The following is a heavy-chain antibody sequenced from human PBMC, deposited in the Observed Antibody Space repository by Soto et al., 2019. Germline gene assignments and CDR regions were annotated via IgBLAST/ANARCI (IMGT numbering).Heavy chain of an antibody. J-gene: IGHJ4*02. CDR3: AKYVAPGTRAFDC. Sequence: EVQLLESGGGLVQPGGSLRLSCAASGFSFSSYPMGWVRQAPGKGLEWVSVIGSGNDVTTHYADSVRGRFTISRDNFKNTLFLQMNSLRVEDTALYYCAKYVAPGTRAFDCWGQGALVTVSS. V-gene: IGHV3-23*01. D-gene: IGHD2-21*01. CDR2: IGSGNDVTT. CDR1: GFSFSSYP.